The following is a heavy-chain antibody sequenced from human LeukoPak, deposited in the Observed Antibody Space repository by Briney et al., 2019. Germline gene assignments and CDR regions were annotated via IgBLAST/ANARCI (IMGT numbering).Heavy chain of an antibody. CDR3: NQGAGWLIDY. CDR1: GGSFSNYF. CDR2: VHNSGST. D-gene: IGHD3-16*01. J-gene: IGHJ4*02. V-gene: IGHV4-59*03. Sequence: PSETLSLTCTVSGGSFSNYFRGWIRQPPGRGLEWIGYVHNSGSTTYNPSLKSRGTIVLDTSRNQFSLRLSSVTAADTAVYYCNQGAGWLIDYWGQGILVSASS.